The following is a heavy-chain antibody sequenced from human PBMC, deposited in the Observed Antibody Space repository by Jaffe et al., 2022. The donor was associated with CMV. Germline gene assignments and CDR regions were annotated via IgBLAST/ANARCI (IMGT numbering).Heavy chain of an antibody. CDR3: AKDTSQLFGVVMGFWDY. CDR1: GFTFSSYA. D-gene: IGHD3-3*01. CDR2: ISGSGGST. J-gene: IGHJ4*02. Sequence: EVQLVESGGGLVQPGGSLRLSCAASGFTFSSYAMSWVRQAPGKGLEWVSAISGSGGSTYYADSVKGRFTISRDNSKNTLYLQMNSLRAEDTAVYYCAKDTSQLFGVVMGFWDYWGQGTLVTVSS. V-gene: IGHV3-23*04.